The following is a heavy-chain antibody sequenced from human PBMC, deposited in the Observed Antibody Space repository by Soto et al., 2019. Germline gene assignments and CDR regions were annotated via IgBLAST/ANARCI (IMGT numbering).Heavy chain of an antibody. D-gene: IGHD3-10*01. CDR1: GYTFTSYA. V-gene: IGHV1-3*01. Sequence: ASVKVSCKASGYTFTSYAMHWVRQAPGQRLEWMGWINAGNGNTKYSQKFQGRVTITRDTSASTAYMELSSLRSEDTAVYYCAGWLGLGQGTNWFDPWGQGTLVTVCS. CDR2: INAGNGNT. CDR3: AGWLGLGQGTNWFDP. J-gene: IGHJ5*02.